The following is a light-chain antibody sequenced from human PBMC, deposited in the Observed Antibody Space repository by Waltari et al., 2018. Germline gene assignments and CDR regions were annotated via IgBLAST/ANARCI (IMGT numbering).Light chain of an antibody. CDR3: SSQTLDGLVL. J-gene: IGLJ2*01. Sequence: QSALTQPASVSRSPGQSITISCSGVGSAVGASDSVSWHQHHPGKAPQVIIYDVTNRPSGVSGRFSASKSANTASLTISRLQPEDEADYYCSSQTLDGLVLFGGGTRLTVL. CDR2: DVT. CDR1: GSAVGASDS. V-gene: IGLV2-14*03.